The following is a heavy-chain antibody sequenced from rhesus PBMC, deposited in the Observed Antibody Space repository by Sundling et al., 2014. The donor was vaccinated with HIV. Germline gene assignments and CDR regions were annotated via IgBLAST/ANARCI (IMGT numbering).Heavy chain of an antibody. D-gene: IGHD5-24*01. Sequence: VEQLVESGGALVHPGASLRLSCEASGFSFSSYDMHWVRQAPGKGLEWVSAISIGGGTYYPDSVKGRFTISRDNAKNSLYLQMNSLRAEDTARYYCARHFQGPVDRPWDSWGQGVVVTVSS. CDR1: GFSFSSYD. CDR2: ISIGGGT. V-gene: IGHV3-132*02. J-gene: IGHJ6*01. CDR3: ARHFQGPVDRPWDS.